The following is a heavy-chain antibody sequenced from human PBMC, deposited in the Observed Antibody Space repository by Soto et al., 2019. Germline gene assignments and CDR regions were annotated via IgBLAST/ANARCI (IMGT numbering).Heavy chain of an antibody. CDR3: ARQYPSSSRHFDH. CDR2: ISAGSTNI. D-gene: IGHD6-6*01. Sequence: SGGSLRFSCAASGFTFNTYAMSWVRQAPGKGLEWLSAISAGSTNIYYAPSVKGRFTISRDNAKNSLYLQINSLRAEDTAVYYCARQYPSSSRHFDHWGQGTLVTVSS. V-gene: IGHV3-21*01. CDR1: GFTFNTYA. J-gene: IGHJ4*02.